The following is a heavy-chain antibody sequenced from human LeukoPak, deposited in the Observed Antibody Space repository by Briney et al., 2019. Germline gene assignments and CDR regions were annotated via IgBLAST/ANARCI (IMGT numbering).Heavy chain of an antibody. CDR3: ATGPLVRGVPRYMDV. J-gene: IGHJ6*03. CDR1: GYTLAELS. D-gene: IGHD3-10*01. CDR2: FDPEDGET. Sequence: ASVKVSCKVSGYTLAELSMHWVRQAPGKGLEWMGGFDPEDGETIYAQKFQGRVTMTEDTSTDTAYMELSSLRSEDTAVYYCATGPLVRGVPRYMDVWGKGTTVTVSS. V-gene: IGHV1-24*01.